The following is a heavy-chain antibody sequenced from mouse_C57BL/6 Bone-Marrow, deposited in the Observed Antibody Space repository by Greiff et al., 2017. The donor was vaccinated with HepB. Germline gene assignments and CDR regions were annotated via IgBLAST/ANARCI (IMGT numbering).Heavy chain of an antibody. V-gene: IGHV8-8*01. CDR3: ARMRYYGSSYVEWYFDV. Sequence: VKLVESGPGILQPSQTLSLTCSFSGFSLSTFGMGVGWIRQPSGKGLEWLAHIWWDDDKYYNPALKSRLTISKDTSKNQVFLKIANVDTADTATYYCARMRYYGSSYVEWYFDVWGTGTTVTVSS. CDR2: IWWDDDK. J-gene: IGHJ1*03. CDR1: GFSLSTFGMG. D-gene: IGHD1-1*01.